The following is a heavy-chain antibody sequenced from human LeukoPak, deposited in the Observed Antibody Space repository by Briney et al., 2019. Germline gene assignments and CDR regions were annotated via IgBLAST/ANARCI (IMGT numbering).Heavy chain of an antibody. CDR1: GYTFTGYY. CDR2: INPNSGGT. D-gene: IGHD3-3*01. Sequence: ASVKVSCKASGYTFTGYYMHWVRQAPGQGLEWMGWINPNSGGTNYAQKFQGWFTMTRDTSISTAYMELSRLRSDDTAVYYCAKAYYDPWRGDDAVFDIWGQATMVTGSS. CDR3: AKAYYDPWRGDDAVFDI. J-gene: IGHJ3*02. V-gene: IGHV1-2*04.